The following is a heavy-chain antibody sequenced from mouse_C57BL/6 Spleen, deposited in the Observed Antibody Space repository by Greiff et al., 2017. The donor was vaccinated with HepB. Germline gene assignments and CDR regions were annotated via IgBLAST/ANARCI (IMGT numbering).Heavy chain of an antibody. V-gene: IGHV1-72*01. CDR2: IDPNSGGT. D-gene: IGHD1-1*01. J-gene: IGHJ4*01. Sequence: QVQLQQPGAELVKPGASVKLSCKASGYTFTSYWMHWVKQRPGRGLEWIGRIDPNSGGTKYNEKFKSKATLTVDKPSSTAYMQLSRLTSEDSAVYYCARRLLRSHYYAMDYWVKEPQSPSPQ. CDR3: ARRLLRSHYYAMDY. CDR1: GYTFTSYW.